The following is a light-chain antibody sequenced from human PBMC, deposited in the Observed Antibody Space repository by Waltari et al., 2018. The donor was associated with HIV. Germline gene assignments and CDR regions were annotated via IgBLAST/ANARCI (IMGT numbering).Light chain of an antibody. CDR2: DTN. V-gene: IGLV8-61*01. J-gene: IGLJ3*02. CDR3: MLYVGTGIWV. CDR1: SGSVSSLSY. Sequence: QTVVTQEPSFSVSPGGTVSLTCGFSSGSVSSLSYPRWYPNTPGLHPRILIYDTNTRSSGVHDRFSGSSLGNKAALTSTGAQSDDESDNYCMLYVGTGIWVFGGGTKLTGL.